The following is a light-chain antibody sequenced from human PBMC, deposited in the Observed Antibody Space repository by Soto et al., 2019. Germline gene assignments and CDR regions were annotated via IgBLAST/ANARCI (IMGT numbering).Light chain of an antibody. Sequence: EIVLTQSPGTLALSPGERATLSCRASQSVSSSYFAWYQQKPGQAPRLLIYGASNRATGIPYRFSGSGSGTDFTRTISRLEPEDFAVYYCQQYGSSPRTFGQGTKVEIK. J-gene: IGKJ1*01. CDR2: GAS. CDR3: QQYGSSPRT. CDR1: QSVSSSY. V-gene: IGKV3-20*01.